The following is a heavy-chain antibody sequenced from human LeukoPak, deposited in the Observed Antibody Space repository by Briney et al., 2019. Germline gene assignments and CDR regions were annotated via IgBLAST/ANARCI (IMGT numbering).Heavy chain of an antibody. CDR3: ARGRAFDTSGATFDS. D-gene: IGHD3-22*01. CDR1: GYTFTDYY. V-gene: IGHV1-2*02. J-gene: IGHJ4*02. Sequence: ASVKVSCKASGYTFTDYYMHWVRQAPGQGHEWMGWINPDSGGTKYAQKFQGRVTMTRDTSISTAYVELSRLRSDDTAVYYCARGRAFDTSGATFDSWGQGTLVAVSS. CDR2: INPDSGGT.